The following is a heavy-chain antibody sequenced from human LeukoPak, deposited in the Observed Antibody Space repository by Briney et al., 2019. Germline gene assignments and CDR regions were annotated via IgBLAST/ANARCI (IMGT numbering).Heavy chain of an antibody. CDR2: IYPGDSDT. V-gene: IGHV5-51*01. CDR3: ARPPPTYYYDSSGYYPLDAFDI. D-gene: IGHD3-22*01. Sequence: GESLEISWKGSGYRFTSYWIGWVRQLPGKGLEWMGIIYPGDSDTRYSPSFQGQVTISADKSISTAYLQWSSLKASDTAMYYCARPPPTYYYDSSGYYPLDAFDIWGQGTMVTVSS. CDR1: GYRFTSYW. J-gene: IGHJ3*02.